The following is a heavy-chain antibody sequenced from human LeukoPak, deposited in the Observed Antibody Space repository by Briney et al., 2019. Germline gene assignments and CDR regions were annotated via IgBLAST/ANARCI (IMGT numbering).Heavy chain of an antibody. CDR3: ARDGDVDTAMVDFDY. J-gene: IGHJ4*02. Sequence: ASVKVSCKASGYTLPSYGISWVHQPPGQGLKWLGWISAYNGNTNYAQKLQGRVTMTTDTSTSTAYMELRSLRSDDTAVYYCARDGDVDTAMVDFDYWGQGTLVTVSS. CDR2: ISAYNGNT. CDR1: GYTLPSYG. D-gene: IGHD5-18*01. V-gene: IGHV1-18*01.